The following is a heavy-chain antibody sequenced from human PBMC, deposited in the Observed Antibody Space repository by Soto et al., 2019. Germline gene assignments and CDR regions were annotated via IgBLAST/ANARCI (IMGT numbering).Heavy chain of an antibody. D-gene: IGHD1-1*01. V-gene: IGHV3-33*01. CDR3: ARDLLGSTGHFDY. Sequence: QVQLEESGGGVVQPGRSLRLSCAASGFIFSSFGMHWVRQAPGKGLEWVAIISYDGSNTYYADSVKGRFTISRDNSRNTLYLQMNSLRAEDTAVYYCARDLLGSTGHFDYWGQGTLVTVSS. J-gene: IGHJ4*02. CDR1: GFIFSSFG. CDR2: ISYDGSNT.